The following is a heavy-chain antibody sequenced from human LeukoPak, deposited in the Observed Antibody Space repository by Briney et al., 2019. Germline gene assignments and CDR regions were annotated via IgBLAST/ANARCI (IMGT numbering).Heavy chain of an antibody. CDR2: IYYSGST. Sequence: SETLSLTCTVSGGSISSSSYYWGWIRQPPGKGLEWIGSIYYSGSTYYNPSLKSRVTISVDTSKNQFSLKLSSVTAADTAVYYCARHRGHPYYDFDYWGQGTLVTVSS. J-gene: IGHJ4*02. D-gene: IGHD3-3*01. CDR3: ARHRGHPYYDFDY. V-gene: IGHV4-39*01. CDR1: GGSISSSSYY.